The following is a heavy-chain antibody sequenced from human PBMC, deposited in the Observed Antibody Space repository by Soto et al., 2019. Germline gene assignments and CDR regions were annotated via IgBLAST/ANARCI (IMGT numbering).Heavy chain of an antibody. V-gene: IGHV4-59*01. J-gene: IGHJ4*02. D-gene: IGHD3-3*01. CDR1: GGSISSYY. Sequence: QVQLQESGPGLVKPSETLSLTCTVSGGSISSYYWSWIRQPPGKGLEWIGYIYYSGSTNYNPSLKSPGTISVRTSKNQVSLKASFVTAAENAVYYWAGYNDFYPMRVDYWGQGTLVTVSS. CDR2: IYYSGST. CDR3: AGYNDFYPMRVDY.